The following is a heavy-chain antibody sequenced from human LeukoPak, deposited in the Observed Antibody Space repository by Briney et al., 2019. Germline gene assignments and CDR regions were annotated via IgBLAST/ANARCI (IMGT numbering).Heavy chain of an antibody. D-gene: IGHD3-3*01. CDR1: GFTFEDYG. CDR2: INWNGDNP. Sequence: GGSLRLSCEASGFTFEDYGMTWVRQRPGKGLEYVCEINWNGDNPVYENSLRGRFTISRDNAKNSLYLQMNSLRAEDTAVYYCASIGDDFWGGYYDYWGQGALVTVSS. J-gene: IGHJ4*02. V-gene: IGHV3-20*04. CDR3: ASIGDDFWGGYYDY.